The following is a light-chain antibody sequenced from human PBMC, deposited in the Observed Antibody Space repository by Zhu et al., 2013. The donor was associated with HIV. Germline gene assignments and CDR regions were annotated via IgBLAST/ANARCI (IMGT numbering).Light chain of an antibody. Sequence: EIVMTQSPATLSVSPGERVTLSCGASQTVYNNLAWHQQKPGQAPRLLIYGASTRATGIPARFSGSGSGTEFTLTISSLQPDDFATYYCQQYHRDSTFGQGTKVDVK. V-gene: IGKV3-15*01. CDR1: QTVYNN. CDR3: QQYHRDST. J-gene: IGKJ1*01. CDR2: GAS.